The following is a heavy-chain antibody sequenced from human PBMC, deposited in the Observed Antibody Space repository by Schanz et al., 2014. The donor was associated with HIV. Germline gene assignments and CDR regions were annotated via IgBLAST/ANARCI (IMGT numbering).Heavy chain of an antibody. CDR3: VQDPEMDAITGYFPY. J-gene: IGHJ4*02. Sequence: QVQLVESGGGVVQPGRSLRLSCAASGFTFSSYGMHWVRQAPGKGLEWVAAMWYDESHKGYADSVKGRFTISRDNSKNMLYLQMNSLRAEDTAVYYCVQDPEMDAITGYFPYWGQGTLVTVSS. CDR2: MWYDESHK. D-gene: IGHD3-16*01. V-gene: IGHV3-33*06. CDR1: GFTFSSYG.